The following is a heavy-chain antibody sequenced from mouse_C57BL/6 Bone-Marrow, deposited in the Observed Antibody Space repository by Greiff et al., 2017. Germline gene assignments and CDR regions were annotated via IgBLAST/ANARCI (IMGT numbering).Heavy chain of an antibody. V-gene: IGHV2-3*01. Sequence: VQLQQSGPGLVAPSQSLSITCTVSGFSLTSYGVSWVRQPPGKGLEWLGVIWGDGSTNYHSALISRLSISKDNSKSQVFLKLNSLQTDDTDTYYCAKPLMVSHYYAMDYWGQGTSVTVSS. CDR3: AKPLMVSHYYAMDY. CDR1: GFSLTSYG. J-gene: IGHJ4*01. D-gene: IGHD2-3*01. CDR2: IWGDGST.